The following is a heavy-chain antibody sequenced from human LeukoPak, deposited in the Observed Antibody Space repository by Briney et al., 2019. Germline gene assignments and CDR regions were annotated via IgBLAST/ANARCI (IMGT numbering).Heavy chain of an antibody. CDR1: GGAISSSSYY. J-gene: IGHJ4*02. CDR2: IYYSGST. D-gene: IGHD2-2*01. V-gene: IGHV4-39*01. CDR3: ARPLGYCSSTSCYDY. Sequence: PSETLCLTRTVSGGAISSSSYYWGWIRQPPGEGLEWIGSIYYSGSTYYNPSLKSRVTISVDTSKNQFSLKLSSVTAADTAVYYCARPLGYCSSTSCYDYWGQGTLVTVSS.